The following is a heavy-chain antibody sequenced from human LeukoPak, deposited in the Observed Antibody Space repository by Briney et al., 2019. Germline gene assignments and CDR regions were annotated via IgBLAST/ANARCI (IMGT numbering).Heavy chain of an antibody. CDR3: AREVGYCSSTSCHNWFDP. CDR2: IIPIFGTA. J-gene: IGHJ5*02. CDR1: GGTFSSYA. V-gene: IGHV1-69*05. D-gene: IGHD2-2*01. Sequence: SVKVSCKASGGTFSSYAISWVRQAPGQGLEWMGGIIPIFGTANYAQKFQGRVTITTDESTSTAYMELSSLRSEDTAVYYCAREVGYCSSTSCHNWFDPWGQGTLVTVSS.